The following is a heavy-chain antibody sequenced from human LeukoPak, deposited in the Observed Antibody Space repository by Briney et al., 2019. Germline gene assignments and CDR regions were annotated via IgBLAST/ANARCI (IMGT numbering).Heavy chain of an antibody. D-gene: IGHD4-17*01. V-gene: IGHV3-64*02. CDR1: GLTLSLYA. Sequence: GGSLSLSCAASGLTLSLYAIQWARQAPGKGLEDVSTISANGGVTYYAVSVKGRFTISRDNSKNTLYLQMGSLRPEDMAVYYCARDDYGVDDALDIWGQGTMVTVSS. CDR3: ARDDYGVDDALDI. CDR2: ISANGGVT. J-gene: IGHJ3*02.